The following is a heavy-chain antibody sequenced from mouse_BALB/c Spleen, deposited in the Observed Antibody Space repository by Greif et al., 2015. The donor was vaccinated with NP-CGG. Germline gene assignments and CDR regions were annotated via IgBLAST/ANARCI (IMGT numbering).Heavy chain of an antibody. CDR3: AREKTSWFAY. CDR2: INPSTGYT. Sequence: QVQLQQSGAELAKPGASVKMSCKASGYTFTSYWMHWVKQRPGQGLEWIGYINPSTGYTEYNQKFKDKATLTADKSSSTAYMQLSSLTSEDSAVYYCAREKTSWFAYWGQGTLVTVSA. V-gene: IGHV1-7*01. J-gene: IGHJ3*01. CDR1: GYTFTSYW.